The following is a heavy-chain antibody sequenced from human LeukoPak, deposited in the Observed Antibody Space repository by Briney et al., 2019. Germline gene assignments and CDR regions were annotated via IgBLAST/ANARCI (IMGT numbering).Heavy chain of an antibody. J-gene: IGHJ4*02. CDR2: INAGNGNT. CDR1: GYTFTSYA. V-gene: IGHV1-3*01. Sequence: GASVKVSCKASGYTFTSYAIHWVRQAPGQRLEWMGWINAGNGNTKYSQKFQGRVTITRDTSASTAYMELSSLRSEDTAVYYCARPVIYSSGPFDYWAREPWSPSPQ. D-gene: IGHD6-19*01. CDR3: ARPVIYSSGPFDY.